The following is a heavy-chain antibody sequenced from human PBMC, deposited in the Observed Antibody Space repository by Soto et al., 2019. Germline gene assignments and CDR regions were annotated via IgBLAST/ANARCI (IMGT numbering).Heavy chain of an antibody. D-gene: IGHD3-3*01. CDR1: GYSISSGYY. CDR3: ARGQRKEWFEAKYGMDV. V-gene: IGHV4-38-2*01. Sequence: SETLSLTCAVSGYSISSGYYWGWVRQPPGQGPEWIGTIYYSGSTYYNPSLKSRITISVDTSKNQFSLKLTSVTAADTAVYYCARGQRKEWFEAKYGMDVWGQGTTVTVSS. CDR2: IYYSGST. J-gene: IGHJ6*02.